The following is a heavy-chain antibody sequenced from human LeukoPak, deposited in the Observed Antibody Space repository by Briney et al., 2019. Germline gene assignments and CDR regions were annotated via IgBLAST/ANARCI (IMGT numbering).Heavy chain of an antibody. CDR3: ARMDIDYGDYGVYYFDY. CDR2: ISSSSSYI. V-gene: IGHV3-21*01. D-gene: IGHD4-17*01. Sequence: PGGSLRLSCAASGFTFSSYSMNWVRQAPGKGLEWVSSISSSSSYIYYADSVKGRFTISRDNAKNSLYPQMNSLRAEDTAVYYCARMDIDYGDYGVYYFDYWGQGTLVTVSS. J-gene: IGHJ4*02. CDR1: GFTFSSYS.